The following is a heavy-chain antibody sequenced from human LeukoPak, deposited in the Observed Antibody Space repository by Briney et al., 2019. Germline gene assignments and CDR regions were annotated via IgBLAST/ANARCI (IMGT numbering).Heavy chain of an antibody. CDR3: ARNGYCSLEY. V-gene: IGHV4-4*02. CDR1: GDSISSDIW. CDR2: IHHSGST. J-gene: IGHJ4*02. D-gene: IGHD2-21*02. Sequence: SETLSLTCAVSGDSISSDIWWSWVRQPPGKGLEWIAEIHHSGSTNYNPSLKSRVAISVDKSTNQFSLKLSSLTAADTAVYYCARNGYCSLEYWGQGTLVTVSS.